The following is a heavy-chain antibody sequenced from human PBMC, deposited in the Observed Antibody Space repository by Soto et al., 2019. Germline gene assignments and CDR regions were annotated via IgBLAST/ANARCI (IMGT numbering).Heavy chain of an antibody. Sequence: PSETLSLTSTVSGGSISSGDYYWSWIRQPPGKGLEWIGYIYYSGSTYYNPSLKSRVTISVDTSKIQFSLKLSSVTAADTAVYYCARGDPYCSGGSCLLFDYWGQGTLVTVSS. J-gene: IGHJ4*02. CDR1: GGSISSGDYY. V-gene: IGHV4-30-4*01. CDR2: IYYSGST. CDR3: ARGDPYCSGGSCLLFDY. D-gene: IGHD2-15*01.